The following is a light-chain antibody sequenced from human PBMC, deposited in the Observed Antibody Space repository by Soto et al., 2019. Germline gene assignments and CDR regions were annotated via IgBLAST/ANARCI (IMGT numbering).Light chain of an antibody. CDR2: TAS. CDR1: QGISSY. J-gene: IGKJ1*01. V-gene: IGKV1-9*01. CDR3: QLRSNWPWT. Sequence: DIQLTQSPSFLSASVGDRVTITCRASQGISSYLAWYQQKPGKAPKLLISTASTLQSGVPSRFSGSGSGTEFTLTISSLQPEDFATYYCQLRSNWPWTFGQGTKVEIE.